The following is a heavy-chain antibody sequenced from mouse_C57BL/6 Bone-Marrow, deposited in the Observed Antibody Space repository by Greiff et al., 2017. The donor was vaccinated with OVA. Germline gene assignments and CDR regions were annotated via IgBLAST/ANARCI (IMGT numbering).Heavy chain of an antibody. D-gene: IGHD1-1*01. V-gene: IGHV5-9-1*02. CDR2: ISSGGDYT. CDR1: GFTFSSYA. CDR3: TREATTSPFDY. Sequence: EVQGVEPGEGLVKPGGSLKLSCAASGFTFSSYAMSWVRQTPEKRLEWVAYISSGGDYTYYADTVKGRFTISRDNARNTLYLQMSSLKSEDTARYYCTREATTSPFDYWGQGTTLTVSS. J-gene: IGHJ2*01.